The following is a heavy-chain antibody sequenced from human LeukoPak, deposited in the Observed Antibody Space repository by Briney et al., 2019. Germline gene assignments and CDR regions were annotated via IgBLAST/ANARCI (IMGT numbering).Heavy chain of an antibody. CDR3: ARQNFYRYCRSTSCYRPYYYYYMDV. CDR1: GGSFSGYY. Sequence: SETLSLTCAVYGGSFSGYYWSWIRQPPGKGLEWIGEINHSGSTNYNPSLKSPVTISVDTSKNQFSQKLSSVTAADTTVYYCARQNFYRYCRSTSCYRPYYYYYMDVWGKGTTVTISS. J-gene: IGHJ6*03. D-gene: IGHD2-2*01. CDR2: INHSGST. V-gene: IGHV4-34*01.